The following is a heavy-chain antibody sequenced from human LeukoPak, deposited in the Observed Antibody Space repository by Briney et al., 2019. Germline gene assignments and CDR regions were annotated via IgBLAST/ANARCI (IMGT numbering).Heavy chain of an antibody. D-gene: IGHD2-2*01. CDR3: ARGGSDQNNWFDP. CDR2: INPKSGDT. CDR1: GYSFTAYY. Sequence: ASVKVSCKTSGYSFTAYYMHWVRQAPGQGFEWVGRINPKSGDTDYTRKFQGRVTMTRDTSISTAYMELSSLRSEDTAVYYCARGGSDQNNWFDPWGQGTLVTVSS. J-gene: IGHJ5*02. V-gene: IGHV1-2*06.